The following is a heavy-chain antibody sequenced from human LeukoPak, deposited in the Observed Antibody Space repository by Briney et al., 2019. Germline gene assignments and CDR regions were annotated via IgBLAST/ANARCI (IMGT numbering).Heavy chain of an antibody. CDR3: AREVYSGYHFDY. CDR2: ISYDESNK. J-gene: IGHJ4*02. D-gene: IGHD5-12*01. Sequence: GRSLRLSCAASGFTFSSYAMHWVRQAPGKGLEWVAVISYDESNKYYADSVKGRFTISRDNSKNTLYLQMNSLRAEDTAVYYCAREVYSGYHFDYWGQGTLVTVSS. V-gene: IGHV3-30*04. CDR1: GFTFSSYA.